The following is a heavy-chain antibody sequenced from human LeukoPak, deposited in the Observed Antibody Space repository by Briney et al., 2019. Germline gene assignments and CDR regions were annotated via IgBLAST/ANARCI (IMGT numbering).Heavy chain of an antibody. CDR1: GFTFSSYE. J-gene: IGHJ6*02. V-gene: IGHV3-23*01. CDR2: ISGSGDHT. D-gene: IGHD1-1*01. Sequence: GGSLRLSCAVSGFTFSSYEMTWVRQAPGKGLEWVSAISGSGDHTYYAGSVKGRFTISRDNSKNTLHLQMNSMRAEDTAVYYCARSFWNDLEYYYNGLDVWGQGTTVTVSS. CDR3: ARSFWNDLEYYYNGLDV.